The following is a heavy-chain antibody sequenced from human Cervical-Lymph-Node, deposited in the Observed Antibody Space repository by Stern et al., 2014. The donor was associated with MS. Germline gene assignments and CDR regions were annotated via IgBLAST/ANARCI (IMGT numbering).Heavy chain of an antibody. Sequence: VQLVESGGAVVQPGRSLRLSCAASGFTFSSYGMHWVRQAPGQGLEWVTVISYDGNHKSYAASVKGRLTISRDNSKNTLHLQMNSVTPDDTAIYYCARDYEDTSMLFDHWGQGTLVTVSS. CDR1: GFTFSSYG. V-gene: IGHV3-30*03. CDR3: ARDYEDTSMLFDH. J-gene: IGHJ4*02. CDR2: ISYDGNHK. D-gene: IGHD2-8*01.